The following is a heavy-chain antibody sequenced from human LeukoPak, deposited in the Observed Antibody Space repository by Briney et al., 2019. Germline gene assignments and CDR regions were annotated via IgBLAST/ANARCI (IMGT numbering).Heavy chain of an antibody. CDR3: ARKPFTARGLRFGELRAFDI. Sequence: SETLSLTCAVYGESFCGYHWSSSRQPPGKGLEWIGAINHSGSTYYNPSLKSRDTISVDPTNNPYCPKLTSVTAADTVVHYGARKPFTARGLRFGELRAFDIGGQGTMVTVSS. V-gene: IGHV4-34*01. CDR2: INHSGST. J-gene: IGHJ3*02. CDR1: GESFCGYH. D-gene: IGHD3-10*01.